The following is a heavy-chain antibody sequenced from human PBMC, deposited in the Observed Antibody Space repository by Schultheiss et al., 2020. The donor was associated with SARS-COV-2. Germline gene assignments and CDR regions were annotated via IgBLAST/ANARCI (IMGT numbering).Heavy chain of an antibody. V-gene: IGHV1-69*13. CDR3: ARDQIGVAVVTAMGANWFDP. Sequence: SVKVSCKASGGTFNTFTLNWVRQAPGQGLEWMGGIIPIFNTTNYAPKFQGRVTFTADESTSTAYMELRSLTSEDTALYFCARDQIGVAVVTAMGANWFDPWGQGTPVTVSS. CDR2: IIPIFNTT. CDR1: GGTFNTFT. D-gene: IGHD2-21*02. J-gene: IGHJ5*02.